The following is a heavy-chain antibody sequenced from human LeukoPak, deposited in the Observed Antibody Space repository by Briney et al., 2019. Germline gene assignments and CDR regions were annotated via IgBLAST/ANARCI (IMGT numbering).Heavy chain of an antibody. CDR3: ARGRGYADY. CDR1: GGSISGFY. J-gene: IGHJ4*02. D-gene: IGHD6-25*01. Sequence: PSETLSLTCTVSGGSISGFYWSWIRQSPGKGLEWIGYIYYSGSTKYNPSLKSRVTISVDTSKNQFSLKLTSVSSEDTAVYYCARGRGYADYWGQGTLVTVSS. CDR2: IYYSGST. V-gene: IGHV4-59*01.